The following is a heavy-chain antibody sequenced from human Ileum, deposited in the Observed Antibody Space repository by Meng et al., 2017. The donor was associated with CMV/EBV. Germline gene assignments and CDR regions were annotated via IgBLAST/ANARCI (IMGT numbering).Heavy chain of an antibody. CDR1: GFTFSNNG. CDR2: IRSHGSEK. Sequence: QVQLVQSGGGVVQPGGSLRLSCTASGFTFSNNGMHWARQAPGKGLEWVAFIRSHGSEKYYVDSVKGRLTVSRDNSNNVLHLQMDSLRAEDTAIYYCAKDLSGSTPYWGQGTLVTVSS. D-gene: IGHD5-12*01. CDR3: AKDLSGSTPY. V-gene: IGHV3-30*02. J-gene: IGHJ4*02.